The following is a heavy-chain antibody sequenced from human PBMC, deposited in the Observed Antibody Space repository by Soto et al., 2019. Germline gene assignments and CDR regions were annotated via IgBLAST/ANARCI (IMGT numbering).Heavy chain of an antibody. CDR1: GGSISSYY. V-gene: IGHV4-59*01. J-gene: IGHJ3*02. CDR2: IYYSGST. D-gene: IGHD3-10*01. CDR3: ARDPGGDTAFDI. Sequence: SETLSLTCTVSGGSISSYYWSWIRQPPGKGLEWIGYIYYSGSTNYNPSLKSRVTISVDTSKNQFSLKLSSVTAADTAVYYCARDPGGDTAFDIWGQGTMVTVS.